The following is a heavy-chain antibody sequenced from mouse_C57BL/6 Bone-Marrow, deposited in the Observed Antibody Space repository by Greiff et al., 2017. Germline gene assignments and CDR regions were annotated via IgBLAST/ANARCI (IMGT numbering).Heavy chain of an antibody. D-gene: IGHD1-1*01. V-gene: IGHV1-63*01. J-gene: IGHJ1*03. Sequence: QVQLQQSGAELVRPGTSVKMSCKASGYTFTNYWIGWAKQRPGHGLEWIGDIYPGGGYTNYNEKFKGKATLTADKSSSTAYMQFSSLTSEDSAIYYCARDYGSSAWYFDAWGTGTTVTVSS. CDR1: GYTFTNYW. CDR2: IYPGGGYT. CDR3: ARDYGSSAWYFDA.